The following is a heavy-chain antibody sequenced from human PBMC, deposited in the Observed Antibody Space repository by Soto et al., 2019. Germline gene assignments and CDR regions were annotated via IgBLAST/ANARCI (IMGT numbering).Heavy chain of an antibody. CDR1: GFSLSTSGMC. V-gene: IGHV2-70*01. CDR3: ARMEGRYGDYDHRYYYGMDV. J-gene: IGHJ6*02. CDR2: IDWDDDK. Sequence: SGPTVVNPTQTLTLTCTFSGFSLSTSGMCVSWIRQPPGKALEWLALIDWDDDKYYSTSLKTRLTISKDTSKNQVVLTMTNMDPVDTATYYCARMEGRYGDYDHRYYYGMDVWGQGTTVTVSS. D-gene: IGHD4-17*01.